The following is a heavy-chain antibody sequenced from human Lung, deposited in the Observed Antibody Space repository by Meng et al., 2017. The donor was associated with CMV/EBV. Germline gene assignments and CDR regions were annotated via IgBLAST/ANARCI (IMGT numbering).Heavy chain of an antibody. Sequence: GEXXKISCAASGFTFDDYTMHWVRQAPGKGLEWVSLISWAGGSTYYADSVKGRFTISRDNSKNSLYLQMNSLRTEDTALYYCAKAGHVDTSSGMDVWGQGXTVTVSS. D-gene: IGHD5-18*01. CDR3: AKAGHVDTSSGMDV. J-gene: IGHJ6*02. CDR2: ISWAGGST. CDR1: GFTFDDYT. V-gene: IGHV3-43*01.